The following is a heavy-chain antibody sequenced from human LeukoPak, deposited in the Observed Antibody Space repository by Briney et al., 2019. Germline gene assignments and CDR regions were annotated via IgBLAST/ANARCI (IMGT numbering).Heavy chain of an antibody. D-gene: IGHD2-2*01. J-gene: IGHJ4*02. V-gene: IGHV3-49*03. CDR1: GFTFGDYA. CDR2: IRSKAYGGTT. CDR3: TRAPYCSSTSCYEEDDY. Sequence: GSLRLSCTASGFTFGDYAMSWFRQAAGKGLEWVGFIRSKAYGGTTEYAASVKGRFTISRDDSKSIAYLQMNSLKTEDTAVYYCTRAPYCSSTSCYEEDDYWGQGTLVTVSS.